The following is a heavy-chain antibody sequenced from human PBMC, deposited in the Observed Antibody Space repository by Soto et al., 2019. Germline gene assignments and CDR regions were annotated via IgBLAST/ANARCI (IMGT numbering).Heavy chain of an antibody. J-gene: IGHJ6*02. V-gene: IGHV3-7*01. CDR1: GFTFSSYW. D-gene: IGHD6-19*01. Sequence: EVQLVESGGGLVQPGGSLRLSCAASGFTFSSYWMSWVRQAPGKGLEWVANIKQDGSEKYYVDSLEGRFTISRDNTNNSLYLQMNSLIAEDTAVYYCTRVYPGSGWPYHYYGMDVWGQGTTVTVSS. CDR2: IKQDGSEK. CDR3: TRVYPGSGWPYHYYGMDV.